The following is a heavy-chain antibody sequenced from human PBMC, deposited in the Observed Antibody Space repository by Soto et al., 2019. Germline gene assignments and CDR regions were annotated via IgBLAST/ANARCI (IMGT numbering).Heavy chain of an antibody. V-gene: IGHV1-69*02. CDR3: ARSHGRVTTYAFDI. Sequence: SVKVSCKASGGTFSSYTISWVRQAPGQGLEWMGRIIPVLGIANYAQKFQGRVTITADKSTSTAYMELSSLRSEDTAVYYCARSHGRVTTYAFDIWGQGTMVTVSS. D-gene: IGHD4-17*01. CDR1: GGTFSSYT. CDR2: IIPVLGIA. J-gene: IGHJ3*02.